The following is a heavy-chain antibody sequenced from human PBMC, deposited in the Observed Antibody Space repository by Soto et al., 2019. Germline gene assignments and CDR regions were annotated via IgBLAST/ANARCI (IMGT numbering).Heavy chain of an antibody. J-gene: IGHJ5*02. V-gene: IGHV4-30-4*08. Sequence: SETLSLTCSVSGASIGSGDDYWTWIRQSPGKGLEWIGYISDSGSTFYNPSLRSRLTIALDTSKNHFTLKLNSVTDADTAVYDCAKYQPLEFDHRGQGTPVTVSS. CDR2: ISDSGST. CDR3: AKYQPLEFDH. CDR1: GASIGSGDDY. D-gene: IGHD2-2*01.